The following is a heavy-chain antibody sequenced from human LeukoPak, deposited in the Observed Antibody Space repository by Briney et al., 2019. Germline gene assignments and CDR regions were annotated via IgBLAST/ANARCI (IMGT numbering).Heavy chain of an antibody. D-gene: IGHD3-10*01. CDR3: ARGPPFDL. CDR2: IYSGGVT. J-gene: IGHJ5*02. CDR1: TFTLSTNY. V-gene: IGHV3-66*01. Sequence: GGALSLSRAASTFTLSTNYMSWVRQPPGKGLEWVSIIYSGGVTNYADSVKGRFTISRDNSKNTLYLQMNSLRAEDTAVYYCARGPPFDLWGQGTLVTVSS.